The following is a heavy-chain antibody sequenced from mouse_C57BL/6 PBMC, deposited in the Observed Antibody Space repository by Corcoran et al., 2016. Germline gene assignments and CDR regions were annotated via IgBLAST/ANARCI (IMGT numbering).Heavy chain of an antibody. CDR3: AREGVYDDYYSSY. CDR2: ISYDGSN. V-gene: IGHV3-6*01. CDR1: GYSITSGYY. J-gene: IGHJ3*01. D-gene: IGHD2-3*01. Sequence: DVQFQESGPGLVKPSQSLSLTCSVTGYSITSGYYWNWIRQFTGNKLEWMVYISYDGSNNYHQSLNNRISITRDTSKNQFFLKLNSVTTEDTATYYCAREGVYDDYYSSYGGQGTLFTVSA.